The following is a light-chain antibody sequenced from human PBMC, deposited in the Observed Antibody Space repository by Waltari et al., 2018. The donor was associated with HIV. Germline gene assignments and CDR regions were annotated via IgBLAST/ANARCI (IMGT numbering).Light chain of an antibody. CDR1: SLRSYY. J-gene: IGLJ2*01. CDR2: GKS. CDR3: NSRDSSGNHPVV. V-gene: IGLV3-19*01. Sequence: SSELTQDPAVSVALGQTVRITCQGDSLRSYYASWYQQKPGQAPVLVIYGKSNRPSGIPDRFSGSSSGNTASLTITGAQAEDEADYYCNSRDSSGNHPVVFGGGTKVTVL.